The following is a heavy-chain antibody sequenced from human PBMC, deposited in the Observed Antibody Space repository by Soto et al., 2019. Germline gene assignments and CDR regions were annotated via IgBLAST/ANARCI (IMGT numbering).Heavy chain of an antibody. V-gene: IGHV4-34*01. J-gene: IGHJ3*02. CDR3: ARESGGSSFRDNI. CDR2: INHSGST. D-gene: IGHD2-15*01. CDR1: GGSFSGYY. Sequence: PSETLSLTCAVYGGSFSGYYRSWIRQPPGKGLEWIGEINHSGSTNYNPSLKSRVTISVDTSKNQFSLKLSSVTAADTAVYYCARESGGSSFRDNIWGQGTMVTVSS.